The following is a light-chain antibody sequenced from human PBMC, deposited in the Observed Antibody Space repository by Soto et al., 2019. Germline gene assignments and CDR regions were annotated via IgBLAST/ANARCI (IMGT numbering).Light chain of an antibody. CDR2: GAS. CDR3: QQYNRWPFT. Sequence: EMVMTQSPVTLSVSPGESATLSCRASQSVISNLAWYKQKPGQAPRLLIYGASTRATGIQDRFSGSGSGTEFTLTISSLQSGDFAVYYCQQYNRWPFTFGPGTKVDI. V-gene: IGKV3-15*01. J-gene: IGKJ3*01. CDR1: QSVISN.